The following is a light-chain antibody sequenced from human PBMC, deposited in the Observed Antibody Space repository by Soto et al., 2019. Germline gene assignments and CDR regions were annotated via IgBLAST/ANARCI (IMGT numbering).Light chain of an antibody. Sequence: EIVLTQSPGTLSLSPGERATLSCRASQHFGSTYLAWYQQTPGRAPRLLIFGASNRATGVSDRFSGSGSGPDFTLTISSLEPEDAAVYCCQQYGASPWTFGQGTKVEIK. J-gene: IGKJ1*01. V-gene: IGKV3-20*01. CDR1: QHFGSTY. CDR3: QQYGASPWT. CDR2: GAS.